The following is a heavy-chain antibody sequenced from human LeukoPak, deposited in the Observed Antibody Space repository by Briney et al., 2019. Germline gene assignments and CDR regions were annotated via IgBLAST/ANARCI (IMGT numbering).Heavy chain of an antibody. CDR2: ISYDGSNK. D-gene: IGHD3-22*01. J-gene: IGHJ4*02. Sequence: GGSLRLSCAASGFTFSSYAMHWVRQAPGKGLEWVAVISYDGSNKYHADSVKGRFTISRDNSKNTLYLQMNSLRAEDTAVYYCARDRIDYYDSSGYYYDYWGQGTLVTVSS. CDR1: GFTFSSYA. V-gene: IGHV3-30-3*01. CDR3: ARDRIDYYDSSGYYYDY.